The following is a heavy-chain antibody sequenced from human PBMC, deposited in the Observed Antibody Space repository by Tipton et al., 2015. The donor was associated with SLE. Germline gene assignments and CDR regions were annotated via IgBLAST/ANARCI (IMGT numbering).Heavy chain of an antibody. D-gene: IGHD3-22*01. CDR3: ARDKGSSGYWDYYMDV. CDR1: GFTFRDYW. Sequence: SLRLSCEASGFTFRDYWMSWVRQAPGKVLEWVSVIYSGGSTYYADSVKGRFTISRDNSKNTLYLQMNSLRAEDTAVYYCARDKGSSGYWDYYMDVWGKGTTVTVSS. J-gene: IGHJ6*03. V-gene: IGHV3-53*01. CDR2: IYSGGST.